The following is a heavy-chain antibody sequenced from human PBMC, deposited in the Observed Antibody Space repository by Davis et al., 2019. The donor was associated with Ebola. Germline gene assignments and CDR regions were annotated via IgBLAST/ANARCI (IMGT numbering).Heavy chain of an antibody. D-gene: IGHD4-17*01. V-gene: IGHV4-59*01. CDR1: GGSINNYF. J-gene: IGHJ6*03. Sequence: MPSETLSLTCTVSGGSINNYFWSWIRQPPGKGPEWIGNILYLGHTNYNPSLKSRVTMSVDTSKNQFSLKLSSVTAADTAVYYCAGGNYGDYVVLYYYNMDVWGQGTTVTVSS. CDR3: AGGNYGDYVVLYYYNMDV. CDR2: ILYLGHT.